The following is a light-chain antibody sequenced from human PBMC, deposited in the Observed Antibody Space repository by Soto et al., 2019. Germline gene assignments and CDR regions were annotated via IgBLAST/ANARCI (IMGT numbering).Light chain of an antibody. CDR2: ETS. V-gene: IGKV3-20*01. Sequence: EIVLTQSPGTLSLSPGERATLSCRASQSVSGTYLAWYQQKPGQAPRLFIYETSRRATAIPDRFSGSGSGTDFTLTISRLEPEDSAVYYCQQYGGSPSLFTFGPGTKVDIK. J-gene: IGKJ3*01. CDR1: QSVSGTY. CDR3: QQYGGSPSLFT.